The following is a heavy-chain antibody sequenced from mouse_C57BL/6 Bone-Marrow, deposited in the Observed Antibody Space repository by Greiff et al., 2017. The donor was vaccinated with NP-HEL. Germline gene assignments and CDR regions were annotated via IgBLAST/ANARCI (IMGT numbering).Heavy chain of an antibody. J-gene: IGHJ4*01. D-gene: IGHD2-4*01. V-gene: IGHV5-16*01. CDR1: GFTFSDYY. CDR2: INYDGSST. Sequence: EVQVVESEGGLVQPGSSMKLSCTASGFTFSDYYMAWVRQLPEKGLEWVANINYDGSSTYYLDSLKSRFIISRDNAKNILYLQMSSLKSEDTATYYCAREGGLRRRTYAMDYWGQGTSVTVSS. CDR3: AREGGLRRRTYAMDY.